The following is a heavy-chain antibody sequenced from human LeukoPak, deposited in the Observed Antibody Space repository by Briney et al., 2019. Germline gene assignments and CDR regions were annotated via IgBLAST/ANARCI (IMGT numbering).Heavy chain of an antibody. V-gene: IGHV1-69*02. CDR3: ARGRALKDYGDYQDAFDI. J-gene: IGHJ3*02. D-gene: IGHD4-17*01. CDR1: GGTFSSYT. CDR2: IIPILGIA. Sequence: ASVKVSCKASGGTFSSYTISWVRQAPGQGLEWMGRIIPILGIANYAQKFQGGVTITADKSTSTAYMELSSLRSEDTAVYYCARGRALKDYGDYQDAFDIWGQGTMVTVSS.